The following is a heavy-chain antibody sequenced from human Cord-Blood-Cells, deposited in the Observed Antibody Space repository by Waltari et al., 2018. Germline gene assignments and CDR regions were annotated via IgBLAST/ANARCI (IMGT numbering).Heavy chain of an antibody. V-gene: IGHV1-69*12. CDR3: AREALEYSSSGGAFDI. D-gene: IGHD6-6*01. J-gene: IGHJ3*02. Sequence: QVQLVQSGAEVKKPGSSVKVSCKASGGTFSSYAISWVRQAPGQGLEWMGGISPIFGTANYAQEFQGRGTMTADESTSTAYRELGSLRSEDTAVYYCAREALEYSSSGGAFDIWGQGTMVTVSS. CDR2: ISPIFGTA. CDR1: GGTFSSYA.